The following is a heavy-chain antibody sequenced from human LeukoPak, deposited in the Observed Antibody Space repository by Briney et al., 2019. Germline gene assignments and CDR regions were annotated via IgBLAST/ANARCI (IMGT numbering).Heavy chain of an antibody. J-gene: IGHJ4*02. CDR1: GYTFTSYY. V-gene: IGHV1-46*01. CDR3: ARVSSGPIDY. Sequence: ASVTVSCKASGYTFTSYYMHWVRQAPGQGLEWMGIINPSGGSTSYTQKFQGRITMTRDTSTSTVYMELSSLRSEDTAVYYCARVSSGPIDYWGQGTLVTVSS. CDR2: INPSGGST. D-gene: IGHD6-19*01.